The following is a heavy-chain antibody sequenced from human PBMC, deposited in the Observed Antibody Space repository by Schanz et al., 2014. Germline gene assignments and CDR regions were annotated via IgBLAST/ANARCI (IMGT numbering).Heavy chain of an antibody. V-gene: IGHV3-7*01. CDR2: IKKDGSEK. CDR1: TSIFNHAW. CDR3: ARGRVLES. J-gene: IGHJ5*02. Sequence: EVQLVESGGGLVQPGGSLRLSCAASTSIFNHAWMSWVRQAPGKGLEWVANIKKDGSEKYYVDSVKGRFTISRDNAKNSLFLQMNSLRPEDTAVYYCARGRVLESWGQGTLVTVSS. D-gene: IGHD1-1*01.